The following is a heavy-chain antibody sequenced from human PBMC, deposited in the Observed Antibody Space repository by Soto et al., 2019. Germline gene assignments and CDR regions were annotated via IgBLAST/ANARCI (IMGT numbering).Heavy chain of an antibody. CDR2: ISVYSGNT. J-gene: IGHJ4*02. V-gene: IGHV1-18*01. Sequence: ASVKVSSKASCYTFTSSGISWVRQAPGQRLEWMGWISVYSGNTNYAQKLQGRVTMTTDTSKSTAYMELRSLRSDDTAVYYCARGGWDGYNDYWGQGTLVTVSS. D-gene: IGHD5-12*01. CDR3: ARGGWDGYNDY. CDR1: CYTFTSSG.